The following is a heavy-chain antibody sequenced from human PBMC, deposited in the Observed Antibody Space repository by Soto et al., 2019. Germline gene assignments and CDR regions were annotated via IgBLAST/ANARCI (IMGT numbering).Heavy chain of an antibody. Sequence: EVQLLESGGTLLQPGGSLRLSCAASGFTFSLFAMGWVRQAPGKGLEWVSALSARGGSTFYTDSVRGRCTISRDNAKNTLYLQMNSLRAEDTAVYYCAKVGLAMADPSYFESWGQGTLVTVSS. D-gene: IGHD6-19*01. J-gene: IGHJ4*02. CDR1: GFTFSLFA. V-gene: IGHV3-23*01. CDR2: LSARGGST. CDR3: AKVGLAMADPSYFES.